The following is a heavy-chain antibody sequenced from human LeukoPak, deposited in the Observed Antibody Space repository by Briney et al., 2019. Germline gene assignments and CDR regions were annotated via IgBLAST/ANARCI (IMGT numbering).Heavy chain of an antibody. CDR3: ARGQTTVTN. V-gene: IGHV3-7*03. CDR1: GFTFSSYW. CDR2: IKQDGSEK. J-gene: IGHJ4*02. D-gene: IGHD4-17*01. Sequence: GGSLRLSCAASGFTFSSYWMSWVRQAPGRGMEWVANIKQDGSEKYYVDSVKGRFTISRDNAKNSLYLQMNSLRAEDTAMYYCARGQTTVTNWGQGTLVTVSS.